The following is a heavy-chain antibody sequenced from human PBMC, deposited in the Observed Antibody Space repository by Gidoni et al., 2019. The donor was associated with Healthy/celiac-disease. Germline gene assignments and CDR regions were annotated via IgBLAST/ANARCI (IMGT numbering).Heavy chain of an antibody. Sequence: QVQLQQWGAGLLKPSETLSLTCAVYGGSFSGYSWSWIRQPPGKGLEWIGKINHSGSTNYNPSLKSRVTISVDTSKNQFSLKLSSVTAADTAVYYCARGFSHTHFTFGGVIDYYYYYGMDVWGQGTTVTVSS. J-gene: IGHJ6*02. CDR3: ARGFSHTHFTFGGVIDYYYYYGMDV. CDR1: GGSFSGYS. CDR2: INHSGST. V-gene: IGHV4-34*01. D-gene: IGHD3-16*02.